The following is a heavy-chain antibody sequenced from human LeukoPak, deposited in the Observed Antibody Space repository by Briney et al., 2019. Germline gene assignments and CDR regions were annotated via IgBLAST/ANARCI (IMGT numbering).Heavy chain of an antibody. V-gene: IGHV3-30*02. CDR2: IRYDGSNK. CDR1: GFTFSSYG. D-gene: IGHD3-10*01. J-gene: IGHJ5*02. Sequence: GGSLRLSWAASGFTFSSYGMHWVSRAPGKGLEWVAFIRYDGSNKYYADSVKGRFTISRDNSKNTLYLQMNSLRAEDTAVYYCASPARGWFDPWGQGTLVTVSS. CDR3: ASPARGWFDP.